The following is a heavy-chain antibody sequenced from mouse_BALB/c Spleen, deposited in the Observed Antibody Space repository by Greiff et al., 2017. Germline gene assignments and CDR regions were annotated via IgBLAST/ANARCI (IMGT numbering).Heavy chain of an antibody. J-gene: IGHJ2*01. Sequence: DVQLQESGPELVKPGASVKISCKASGYTFTDYNMHWVKQSHGKSLEWIGYIYPYNGGTGYNQKFKSKATLTVDNSSSTAYMELRSLTSEDSAVYYCARGKGYYGPNGGYWGQGTTLTVSS. CDR1: GYTFTDYN. D-gene: IGHD2-1*01. CDR3: ARGKGYYGPNGGY. V-gene: IGHV1S29*02. CDR2: IYPYNGGT.